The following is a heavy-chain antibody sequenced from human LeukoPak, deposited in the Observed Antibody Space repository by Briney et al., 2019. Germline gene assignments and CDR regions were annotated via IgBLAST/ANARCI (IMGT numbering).Heavy chain of an antibody. J-gene: IGHJ4*02. CDR3: ARDPSLMRVSTYYFDY. Sequence: GRSLRLSCAASGFTFSSYAMHWVRQAPGKGLEWVAVISYDGSNKYYADSVKGRFTISRDNSKNTLYLQMNSLRAEDTAVYYCARDPSLMRVSTYYFDYWGQGTLVTVSS. CDR2: ISYDGSNK. CDR1: GFTFSSYA. V-gene: IGHV3-30-3*01.